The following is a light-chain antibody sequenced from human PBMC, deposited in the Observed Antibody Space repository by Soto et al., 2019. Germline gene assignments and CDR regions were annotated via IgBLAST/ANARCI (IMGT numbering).Light chain of an antibody. CDR3: QVWDSSSDHYV. CDR1: NIESKS. Sequence: SSELTQPPSVSVAPGQTATITCGGNNIESKSVHWYQQKTGQAPVLVLYDDSDRPSGIPERFSGSNSGNTATLTISRVGAGDEADYYCQVWDSSSDHYVFATGTKLTVL. J-gene: IGLJ1*01. V-gene: IGLV3-21*02. CDR2: DDS.